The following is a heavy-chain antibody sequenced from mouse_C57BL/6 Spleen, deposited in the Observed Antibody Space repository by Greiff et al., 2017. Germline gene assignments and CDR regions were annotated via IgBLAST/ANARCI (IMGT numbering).Heavy chain of an antibody. CDR1: GYSITSCYF. V-gene: IGHV3-6*01. Sequence: EVKLMESGPGLVKPSQSLSLTCSVTGYSITSCYFWYWIRQFPGNKLEWMGDISYDGSNNYNPTLKNRTSITRDTSKNQFFLKLNSVTTEDTAAYYCARERSDGYDIDYWGQGTTLTVSS. J-gene: IGHJ2*01. CDR3: ARERSDGYDIDY. CDR2: ISYDGSN. D-gene: IGHD2-2*01.